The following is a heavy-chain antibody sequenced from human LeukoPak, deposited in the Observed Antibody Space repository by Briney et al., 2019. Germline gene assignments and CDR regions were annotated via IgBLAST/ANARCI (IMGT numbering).Heavy chain of an antibody. V-gene: IGHV4-34*01. Sequence: PSETLSLTCAVYGGSFSGYYWSWIRQPPGKGLEWIGEINHSGSTNHNPSLKSRVTISVDTSKNQFSLKLSSVTAADTAVYYCARGNLVTGPFDYWGQGTLVTVSS. D-gene: IGHD4-23*01. CDR3: ARGNLVTGPFDY. CDR2: INHSGST. J-gene: IGHJ4*02. CDR1: GGSFSGYY.